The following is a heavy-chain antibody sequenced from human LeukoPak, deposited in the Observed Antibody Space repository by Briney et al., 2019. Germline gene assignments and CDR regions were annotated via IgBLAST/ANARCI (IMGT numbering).Heavy chain of an antibody. J-gene: IGHJ4*02. CDR1: GFTFSRYA. D-gene: IGHD2-2*02. CDR3: ASSDCSTPTCYRGGHDY. V-gene: IGHV3-30-3*01. CDR2: ISDDGTNK. Sequence: GGSLRLSCAASGFTFSRYAMHWVRQAPGKGLEWVAVISDDGTNKYYADSVKGRFSISRDNSKNTLSLQTNSLRAEDTAVYYCASSDCSTPTCYRGGHDYWGQGTLVTVSS.